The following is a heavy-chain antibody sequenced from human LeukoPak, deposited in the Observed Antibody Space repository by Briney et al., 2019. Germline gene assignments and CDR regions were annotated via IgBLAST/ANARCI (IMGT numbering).Heavy chain of an antibody. CDR3: ARVRSGSLGYYGMDV. V-gene: IGHV3-13*01. D-gene: IGHD1-26*01. CDR1: GFTFSSYD. CDR2: IGTVGDT. J-gene: IGHJ6*02. Sequence: GGSLRLSCAASGFTFSSYDMHWVRQVTGKGPEWVSDIGTVGDTYYAGSVKGRFTISRENAKNSLYLRMNSLRAGDTAVYYCARVRSGSLGYYGMDVWGQGTTVTVSS.